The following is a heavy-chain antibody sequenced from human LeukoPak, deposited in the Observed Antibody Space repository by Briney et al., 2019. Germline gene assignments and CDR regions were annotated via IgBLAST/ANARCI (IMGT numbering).Heavy chain of an antibody. J-gene: IGHJ5*02. D-gene: IGHD6-13*01. V-gene: IGHV6-1*01. Sequence: SQTLSLTCAISGDSVSSNSAAWNWTRQSPSRGLEWLGRTYYRSKWYNDYAVSVKSRITINPDTSKNQFSLQLNSVTPEDTAVYYCARGPRIAAAGNSGFTPWGQGTLVTVSS. CDR2: TYYRSKWYN. CDR1: GDSVSSNSAA. CDR3: ARGPRIAAAGNSGFTP.